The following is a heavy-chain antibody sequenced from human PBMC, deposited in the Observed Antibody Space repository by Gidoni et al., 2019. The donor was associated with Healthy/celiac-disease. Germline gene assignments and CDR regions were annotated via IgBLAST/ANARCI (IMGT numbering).Heavy chain of an antibody. Sequence: EVQLLESGGGLVQPGGSLRLSCAASGFTFSSYAMSWVRQAPGKGLEWVSAISGSGGSTYYADSVKGRFTISRDNSKNTLYLQMNSLRAEDTAVYYCAKGGKEVLWFGESAAPLYYGMDVWGQGTTVTVSS. CDR2: ISGSGGST. D-gene: IGHD3-10*01. CDR3: AKGGKEVLWFGESAAPLYYGMDV. V-gene: IGHV3-23*01. J-gene: IGHJ6*02. CDR1: GFTFSSYA.